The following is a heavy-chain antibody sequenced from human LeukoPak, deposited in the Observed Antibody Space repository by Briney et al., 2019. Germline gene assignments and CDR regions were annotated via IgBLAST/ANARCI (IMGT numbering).Heavy chain of an antibody. J-gene: IGHJ4*02. Sequence: QSGGSLRLSCAASGFTVSSNYMSWVRQAPGKGLEWVSVIYSGGSTYYADFVKGRFTISRDNSKNTLYLQMNSLRAEDTAVYYCARGKILGYFSYYFDYWGQGTLVTVSS. CDR1: GFTVSSNY. V-gene: IGHV3-53*01. CDR2: IYSGGST. D-gene: IGHD1-26*01. CDR3: ARGKILGYFSYYFDY.